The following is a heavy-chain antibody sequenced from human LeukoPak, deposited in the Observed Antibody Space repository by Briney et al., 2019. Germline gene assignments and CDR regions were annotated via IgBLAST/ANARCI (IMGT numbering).Heavy chain of an antibody. CDR3: ARVGLIYYFDY. CDR2: INHSGST. D-gene: IGHD3/OR15-3a*01. Sequence: PSETLSLTCAVYGGSFSGYYWSWIRQPPGKGLEWIGEINHSGSTNYNPSLKSRVTISVDTSKNQFSLKLSSVTAADTAVYYCARVGLIYYFDYWGQGTLVTVSS. J-gene: IGHJ4*02. CDR1: GGSFSGYY. V-gene: IGHV4-34*01.